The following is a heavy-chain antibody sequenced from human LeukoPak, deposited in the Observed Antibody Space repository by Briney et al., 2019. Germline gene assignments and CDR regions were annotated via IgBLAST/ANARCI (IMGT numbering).Heavy chain of an antibody. D-gene: IGHD1-7*01. Sequence: SVKVSCKASGGTFSSYAISWVRQAPGQGLEWMGGIIPIFGTANYAQKFQGRVTITTDESTSTAYMELSSLRSEDTAVYYCASSPGITGTTLDYWGQGTLVTVSS. V-gene: IGHV1-69*05. J-gene: IGHJ4*02. CDR2: IIPIFGTA. CDR1: GGTFSSYA. CDR3: ASSPGITGTTLDY.